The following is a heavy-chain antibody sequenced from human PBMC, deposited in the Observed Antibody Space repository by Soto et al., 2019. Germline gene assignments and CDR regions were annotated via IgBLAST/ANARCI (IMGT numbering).Heavy chain of an antibody. Sequence: VKVXCKACRYRXTSYGMGWVRHSTEQKKERMGGISAYNGNTNNAQKFQRRVTITTDTATSTAVIEPKNLRSDDTAVYYCARVKAPYNYDFWSGYYGESDYWGQATLVTVSS. CDR3: ARVKAPYNYDFWSGYYGESDY. J-gene: IGHJ4*02. CDR1: RYRXTSYG. D-gene: IGHD3-3*01. CDR2: ISAYNGNT. V-gene: IGHV1-18*01.